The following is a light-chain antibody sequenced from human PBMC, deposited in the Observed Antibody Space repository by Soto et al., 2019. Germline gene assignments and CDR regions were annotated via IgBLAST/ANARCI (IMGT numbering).Light chain of an antibody. CDR2: EVS. Sequence: QSVLTQPPSASGSHGQSVTISCTGTSSDVGGYNYVSWYQQHPGKAPKLMIYEVSKRPSGVPDRFSGSKSGNTASLTVSGLQAEDEANYYCTSYAGSNNFFYAFGTGTKVTV. CDR3: TSYAGSNNFFYA. V-gene: IGLV2-8*01. J-gene: IGLJ1*01. CDR1: SSDVGGYNY.